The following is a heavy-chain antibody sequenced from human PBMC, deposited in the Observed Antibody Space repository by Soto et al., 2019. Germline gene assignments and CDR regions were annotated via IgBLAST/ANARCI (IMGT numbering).Heavy chain of an antibody. CDR3: AKGAVAGTPTSYYYYGMDV. CDR1: GGTFRTYS. Sequence: QVQLLQSGAEVKKPGSSVRVSCEASGGTFRTYSISWVRQAPGQGLEWMGEIIPIFGTINYAQNFQDRLTIAADESTATVYMDLRSLRSDDTALYYCAKGAVAGTPTSYYYYGMDVWGQGTTVTVSS. D-gene: IGHD6-19*01. CDR2: IIPIFGTI. J-gene: IGHJ6*02. V-gene: IGHV1-69*12.